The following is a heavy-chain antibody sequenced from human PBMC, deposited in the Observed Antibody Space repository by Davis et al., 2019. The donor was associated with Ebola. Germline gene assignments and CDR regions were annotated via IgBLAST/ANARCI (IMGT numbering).Heavy chain of an antibody. V-gene: IGHV1-18*01. J-gene: IGHJ6*02. D-gene: IGHD6-13*01. Sequence: AASVKVSCKASGYTFTSNGISWVRQAPGQGLEWMGWISAYNGNTNYAQKLQGRVTMTTDTSTSTAYMELRSLRSDDTAVYYCARGLSIAAAHYYYYGMDVWGQGTTVTVSS. CDR3: ARGLSIAAAHYYYYGMDV. CDR1: GYTFTSNG. CDR2: ISAYNGNT.